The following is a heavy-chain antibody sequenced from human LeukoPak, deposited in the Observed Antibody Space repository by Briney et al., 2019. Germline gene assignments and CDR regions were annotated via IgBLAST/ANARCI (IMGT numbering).Heavy chain of an antibody. CDR2: ISWNSGSI. CDR3: AKGHSDIVATIAFDY. V-gene: IGHV3-9*01. Sequence: PGGSLRLSCAASGFTFDDYAMHWVRQAPGKGLEWVSGISWNSGSIGYADSVKGRFTISRDNAKNSLYLQMNSLRAEDTALYYCAKGHSDIVATIAFDYWGQGTLVTVSS. D-gene: IGHD5-12*01. CDR1: GFTFDDYA. J-gene: IGHJ4*02.